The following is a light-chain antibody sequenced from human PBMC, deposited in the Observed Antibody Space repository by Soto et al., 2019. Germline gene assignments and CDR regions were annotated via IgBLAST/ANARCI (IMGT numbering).Light chain of an antibody. V-gene: IGLV1-40*01. CDR1: SSNIGAGYD. J-gene: IGLJ3*02. CDR2: RNN. Sequence: QSALTQPPSVSGAPGQRVTISCTGSSSNIGAGYDVHWYQQLPGTAPKLVIFRNNNRPSGVPDRFSGSKSGTSASLAITGRQAEDEADYYCQSFETSLSVGVFGGGTKVTVL. CDR3: QSFETSLSVGV.